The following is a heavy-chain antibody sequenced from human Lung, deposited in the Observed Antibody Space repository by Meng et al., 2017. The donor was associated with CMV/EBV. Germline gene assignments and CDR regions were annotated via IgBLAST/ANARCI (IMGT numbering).Heavy chain of an antibody. Sequence: ASTYVFTTYKIRWIRQAPGQMLEWMGWISGGKGDTKYSPNFQDRVTFSVNTSATIVYMEVRSLTPTDTAVYYCARGVLGAGTSTFDFWGQGSLVTVSS. J-gene: IGHJ4*02. CDR3: ARGVLGAGTSTFDF. CDR1: TYVFTTYK. D-gene: IGHD3-10*01. CDR2: ISGGKGDT. V-gene: IGHV1-3*01.